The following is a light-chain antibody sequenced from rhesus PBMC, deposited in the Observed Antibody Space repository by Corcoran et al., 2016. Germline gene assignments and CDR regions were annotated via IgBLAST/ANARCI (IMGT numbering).Light chain of an antibody. CDR1: ESVGSY. Sequence: EIVMTQSPATLSLSPGETATLSCRASESVGSYLAWYQQKPGQVPKHLVHSAYFRATGIPDRFSGRGSRTEFTLTISSLEPEDVGVYHCQQYNDLLTFGGGTKVEIK. V-gene: IGKV3-40*03. CDR3: QQYNDLLT. J-gene: IGKJ4*01. CDR2: SAY.